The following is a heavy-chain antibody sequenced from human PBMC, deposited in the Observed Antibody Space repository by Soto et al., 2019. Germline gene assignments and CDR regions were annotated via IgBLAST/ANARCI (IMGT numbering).Heavy chain of an antibody. CDR1: GGTFSSYA. CDR3: ATLPGVFQCLRENWFDP. Sequence: GASVKVSCKASGGTFSSYAISWVRQAPGQGLEWMGGIIPIFGTANYAQKFQGRVTITADKPTRTAHMELRSLRSEDTAVYYSATLPGVFQCLRENWFDPWGQGPLVTVSS. CDR2: IIPIFGTA. J-gene: IGHJ5*02. V-gene: IGHV1-69*06. D-gene: IGHD5-12*01.